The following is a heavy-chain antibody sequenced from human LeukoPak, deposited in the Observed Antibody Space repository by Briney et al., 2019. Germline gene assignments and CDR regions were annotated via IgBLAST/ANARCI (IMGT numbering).Heavy chain of an antibody. CDR2: ISSSSGNI. V-gene: IGHV3-48*04. Sequence: GGSLRLSCAASGFTFSSYSMNWVRQAPGKGLEWVSYISSSSGNIYYADSVKGRFTISRDNAKTSLYLQMNSLRAEDTAVYYCARDRGYCSGGSCYSHFDYWGQGTLVTVSS. D-gene: IGHD2-15*01. CDR3: ARDRGYCSGGSCYSHFDY. CDR1: GFTFSSYS. J-gene: IGHJ4*02.